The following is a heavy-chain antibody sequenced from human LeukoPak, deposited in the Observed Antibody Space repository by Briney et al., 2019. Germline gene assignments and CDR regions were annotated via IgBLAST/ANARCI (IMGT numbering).Heavy chain of an antibody. CDR1: GYSFTSYW. Sequence: GESLKISCKGSGYSFTSYWIGWVRQMPGKDLEWMGIIYPDDSDTRYSPSFQGQVTTSADKSISTAYLQWSSLKASDTAMYYCARPPYCSGGSCYPSSYYFDYWGQGTLVTVSS. CDR3: ARPPYCSGGSCYPSSYYFDY. J-gene: IGHJ4*02. V-gene: IGHV5-51*01. D-gene: IGHD2-15*01. CDR2: IYPDDSDT.